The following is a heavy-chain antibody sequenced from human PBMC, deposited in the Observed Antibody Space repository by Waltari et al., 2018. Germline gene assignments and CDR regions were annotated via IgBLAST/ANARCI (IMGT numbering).Heavy chain of an antibody. CDR1: GYTLTELS. V-gene: IGHV1-24*01. D-gene: IGHD6-13*01. CDR3: ATDVAAANIFDY. Sequence: QVQLVQSGAEVKKPGASVKVSCKVSGYTLTELSMHWVRQAPGKGLEWMGGCDHEDGETIYAQKFQGRVTMTEDTSTDTAYMELSSLRSEDTAVYYCATDVAAANIFDYWGQGTLVTVSS. J-gene: IGHJ4*02. CDR2: CDHEDGET.